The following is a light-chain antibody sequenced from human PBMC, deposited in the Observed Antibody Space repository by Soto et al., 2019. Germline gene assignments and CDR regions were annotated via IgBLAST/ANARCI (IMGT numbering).Light chain of an antibody. J-gene: IGKJ4*01. CDR1: QSISNS. CDR2: KAS. CDR3: RQYVSYPVT. V-gene: IGKV1-5*03. Sequence: DIQMTQSPSTLSASVGDRVTITCRASQSISNSLAWYQQKPGKAPNLLIYKASSLEGGVPSRFSGIGSGTEFTLTISSLQPDDFETYYCRQYVSYPVTFGGGTKVEMK.